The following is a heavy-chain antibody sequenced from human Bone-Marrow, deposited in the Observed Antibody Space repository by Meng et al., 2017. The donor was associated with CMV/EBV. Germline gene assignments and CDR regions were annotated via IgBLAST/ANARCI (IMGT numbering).Heavy chain of an antibody. V-gene: IGHV3-30-3*01. Sequence: VQLVESGGGLVQPGRSLRLSCAASGFTFSSYAMHWVRQAPGKGLEWVAVISYDGSNKYYADSVKGRFTISRDNSKNTLYLQMNSLRAEDTAVYYCARESGSYLGGFGYWGQGTLVTVSS. D-gene: IGHD1-26*01. J-gene: IGHJ4*02. CDR1: GFTFSSYA. CDR3: ARESGSYLGGFGY. CDR2: ISYDGSNK.